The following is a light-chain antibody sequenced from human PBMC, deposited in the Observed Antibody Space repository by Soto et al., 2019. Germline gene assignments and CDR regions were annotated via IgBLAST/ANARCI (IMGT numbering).Light chain of an antibody. CDR3: SSYTSDSFYV. CDR1: SSDVGLYDY. Sequence: QSVLAQPASVSGSPGQSITISCTGTSSDVGLYDYVSWYQQHPGKAPQLMIYAVSNRPSGVSNRFSASKSGNTASLFISGLQAEDEADYYCSSYTSDSFYVFGGGKKVTV. V-gene: IGLV2-14*01. CDR2: AVS. J-gene: IGLJ1*01.